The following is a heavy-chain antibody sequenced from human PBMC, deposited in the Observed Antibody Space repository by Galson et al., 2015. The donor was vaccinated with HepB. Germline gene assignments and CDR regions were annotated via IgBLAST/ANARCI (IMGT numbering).Heavy chain of an antibody. CDR2: FDPEDGET. CDR1: GGTLTELS. J-gene: IGHJ4*02. CDR3: ATDRSSGWSRGNY. D-gene: IGHD6-19*01. V-gene: IGHV1-24*01. Sequence: SVKVSCKASGGTLTELSVHWVRQAPGKGLEWMGGFDPEDGETIYAQKFQGRVTMTEDTSTDTAYMELSSLRSEDTAVYYCATDRSSGWSRGNYWGQGTLVTVSS.